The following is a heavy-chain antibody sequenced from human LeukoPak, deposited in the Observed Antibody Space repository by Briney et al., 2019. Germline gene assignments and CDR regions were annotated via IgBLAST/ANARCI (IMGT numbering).Heavy chain of an antibody. D-gene: IGHD3-10*01. CDR1: GYTLTELS. V-gene: IGHV1-24*01. J-gene: IGHJ4*02. CDR2: FDPEDGET. Sequence: ASVKVSFTVSGYTLTELSMHWVRQAPGKGLEWMGGFDPEDGETIYSQKSQGRVTMTEDTSTDTAYMQLSSLRSEDTAVYYCASMVRGVILPFDYWGQGTLVTVSS. CDR3: ASMVRGVILPFDY.